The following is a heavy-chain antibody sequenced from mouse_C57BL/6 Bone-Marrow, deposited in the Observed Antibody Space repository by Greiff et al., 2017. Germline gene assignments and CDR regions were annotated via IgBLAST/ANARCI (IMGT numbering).Heavy chain of an antibody. V-gene: IGHV5-9-1*02. CDR1: GFTFSSYA. J-gene: IGHJ3*01. CDR2: ISSGGDYI. Sequence: EVKLMESGEGLVKPGGSLKLSCAASGFTFSSYAMSWVRQTPEKRLEWVAYISSGGDYIYYADTVKGRFTISRDNARNTLYLQMSSLKSEDTAMYYCTRVSSYWDGAYWGQGTLVTVSA. CDR3: TRVSSYWDGAY. D-gene: IGHD1-1*01.